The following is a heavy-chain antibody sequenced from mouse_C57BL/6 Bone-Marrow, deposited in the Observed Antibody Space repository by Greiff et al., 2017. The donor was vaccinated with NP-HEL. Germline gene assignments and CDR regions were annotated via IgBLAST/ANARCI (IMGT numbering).Heavy chain of an antibody. Sequence: EVQRVESVAELVRPGASVKFSCTASGFNIKNTYMHWVKPRPEQGLAWIGRIEPANGNTKYAPKFQGKATITADTSSNTAYLQLSSLTSEDTAIYYCAISLWLRRGSYWYFDVWGTGTTVTVSS. V-gene: IGHV14-3*01. CDR3: AISLWLRRGSYWYFDV. CDR1: GFNIKNTY. D-gene: IGHD2-2*01. CDR2: IEPANGNT. J-gene: IGHJ1*03.